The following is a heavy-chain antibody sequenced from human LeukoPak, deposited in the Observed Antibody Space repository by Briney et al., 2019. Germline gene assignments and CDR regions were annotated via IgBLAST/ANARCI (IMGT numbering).Heavy chain of an antibody. CDR1: GFTFSSYA. CDR2: ISGSGGST. Sequence: GGSLRLSCAASGFTFSSYAMSWVRQAPGKGLEWVSAISGSGGSTYYADSVKGRFTIPRDNSKNTLYRQMDSLSAEDTAVYYCAKDRARIVVVTLDYWGQGTLVTVSS. D-gene: IGHD3-22*01. CDR3: AKDRARIVVVTLDY. J-gene: IGHJ4*02. V-gene: IGHV3-23*01.